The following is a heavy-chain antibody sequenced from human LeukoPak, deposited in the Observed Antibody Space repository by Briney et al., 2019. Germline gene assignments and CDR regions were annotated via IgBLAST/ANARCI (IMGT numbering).Heavy chain of an antibody. J-gene: IGHJ4*02. D-gene: IGHD2-2*01. CDR1: GGSFSGYY. CDR3: ARHPVVPAAIGDY. CDR2: INHSGST. Sequence: SETLSLTCAVYGGSFSGYYWSWIRQPPGKGLEWIGEINHSGSTNYNPSLKSRVTISVDTSKNQFSLKLSSVTAADTAVYYCARHPVVPAAIGDYWGQGTLVTVSS. V-gene: IGHV4-34*01.